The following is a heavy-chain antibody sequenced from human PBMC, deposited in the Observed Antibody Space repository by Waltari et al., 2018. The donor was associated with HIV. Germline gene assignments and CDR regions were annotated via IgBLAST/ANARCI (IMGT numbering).Heavy chain of an antibody. Sequence: QVQLQQWGAGLLKTSETLSLTCAVYGGSFSGYYWTWIRQAPGKGLEWIGEVNHSGKTTYNPSLKSRVTLSVDTSKNQFSLKMISVTGADTAVYYCAREKSRASKWYGIYYFDAWGQGTLVSVPS. CDR3: AREKSRASKWYGIYYFDA. V-gene: IGHV4-34*02. CDR2: VNHSGKT. D-gene: IGHD2-15*01. J-gene: IGHJ4*02. CDR1: GGSFSGYY.